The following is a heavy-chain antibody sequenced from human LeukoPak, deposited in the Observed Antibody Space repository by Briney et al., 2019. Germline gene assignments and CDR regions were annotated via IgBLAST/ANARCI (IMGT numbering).Heavy chain of an antibody. CDR1: GGSISSGGYY. V-gene: IGHV4-30-2*01. D-gene: IGHD6-6*01. J-gene: IGHJ3*02. CDR3: ARGIAAREAFDI. Sequence: SETLPLTCTVSGGSISSGGYYWSWIRQPPGKGLEWIGYIYHSGSTYYNPSLKSRVTISVDRSKNQFSLKLSSVTAADTAVYYCARGIAAREAFDIWGQGTMVTVSS. CDR2: IYHSGST.